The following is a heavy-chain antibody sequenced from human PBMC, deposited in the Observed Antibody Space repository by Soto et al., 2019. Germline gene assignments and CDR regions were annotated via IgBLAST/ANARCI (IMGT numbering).Heavy chain of an antibody. Sequence: EVHLLESGGGLVQPGGSLRLSCAASGFTFSSHWMHWVRQVPGKGLVWLSRINTDGGSTTYVDSVKGRFTTSRDNAKNTLYLEMNGLRVEDPAVYYCGRAVYTSDWAERPFDHWGQGTLGTVSS. J-gene: IGHJ4*02. CDR2: INTDGGST. CDR1: GFTFSSHW. V-gene: IGHV3-74*03. D-gene: IGHD6-19*01. CDR3: GRAVYTSDWAERPFDH.